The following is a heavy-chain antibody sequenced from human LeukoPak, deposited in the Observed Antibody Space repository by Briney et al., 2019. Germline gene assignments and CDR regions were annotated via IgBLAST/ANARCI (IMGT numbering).Heavy chain of an antibody. CDR1: GFTFSNAW. D-gene: IGHD3-10*01. Sequence: GGSLRLSCEASGFTFSNAWMSWVRQAPGKGLEWVGRIKSKTDGGTTDYAAPVKGRFTISRDDSKSTLYLQMNSLKTEDTAVYYCTVRSGFGINKNHFDYWGQGTLVTVSS. V-gene: IGHV3-15*01. CDR3: TVRSGFGINKNHFDY. CDR2: IKSKTDGGTT. J-gene: IGHJ4*02.